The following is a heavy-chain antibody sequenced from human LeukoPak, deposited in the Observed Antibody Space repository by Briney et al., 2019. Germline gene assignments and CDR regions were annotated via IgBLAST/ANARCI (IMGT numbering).Heavy chain of an antibody. Sequence: QSGGSLRLPCAASGFTFSDYSMNWVRQAPGKGLEWISYIGISSGNTKYADSVKGRFTISGDNAKNSLYLQMNSLRVEDTAVYYCARDHNYAFDNWGQGTLVTVSS. D-gene: IGHD1-1*01. J-gene: IGHJ4*02. V-gene: IGHV3-48*04. CDR1: GFTFSDYS. CDR3: ARDHNYAFDN. CDR2: IGISSGNT.